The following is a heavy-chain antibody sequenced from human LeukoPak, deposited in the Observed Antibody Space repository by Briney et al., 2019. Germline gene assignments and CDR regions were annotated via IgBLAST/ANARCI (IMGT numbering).Heavy chain of an antibody. CDR3: VKDRPPNVFYFDSQPFGR. J-gene: IGHJ4*02. D-gene: IGHD3-22*01. V-gene: IGHV3-23*01. CDR2: LSGSGGTT. CDR1: GFPFSSYA. Sequence: PGGSLRLSCVVSGFPFSSYAMSWVRQAPGKGLEWVAGLSGSGGTTYYGDSVKGRFTVSRDNSKDTLFLQMNSLRDEDTAVYYCVKDRPPNVFYFDSQPFGRWGQGTQVTVSS.